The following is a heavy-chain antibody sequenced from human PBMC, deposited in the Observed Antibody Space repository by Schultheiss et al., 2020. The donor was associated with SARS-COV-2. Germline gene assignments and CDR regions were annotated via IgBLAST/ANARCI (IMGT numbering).Heavy chain of an antibody. J-gene: IGHJ6*02. CDR1: GYTFTGYY. Sequence: ASVKVSCKASGYTFTGYYMHWVRQAPGQGLEWMGRINPNSGGTNYAQKFQGRVTMTRDTSISTAYMELSSLRSEDTAVYYCARDQGGYKWELHPPRDGMDVWGQGTTVTVSS. D-gene: IGHD1-26*01. CDR3: ARDQGGYKWELHPPRDGMDV. CDR2: INPNSGGT. V-gene: IGHV1-2*06.